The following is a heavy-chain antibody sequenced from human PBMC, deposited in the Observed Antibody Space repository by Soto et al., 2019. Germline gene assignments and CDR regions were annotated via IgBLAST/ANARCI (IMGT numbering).Heavy chain of an antibody. Sequence: PGGSLRLSCAASGFDFSDYYMSWSRPAPGKGLEWISYISDSGSPLYYADSVKGRFSISRDNARKSVYLQMNNLRADGTALYFCARDIRGYGMDVWGQGTTVTVSS. CDR1: GFDFSDYY. CDR3: ARDIRGYGMDV. J-gene: IGHJ6*02. D-gene: IGHD3-10*01. V-gene: IGHV3-11*01. CDR2: ISDSGSPL.